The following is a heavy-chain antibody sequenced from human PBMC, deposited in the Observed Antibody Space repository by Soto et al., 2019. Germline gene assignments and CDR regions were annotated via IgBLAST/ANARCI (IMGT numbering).Heavy chain of an antibody. J-gene: IGHJ3*02. CDR3: ARYPTTVTTSGAFDI. CDR2: IYYSGST. Sequence: SETLSLTCTVSGGSISSYYWSWIRQPPGKGLEWIGYIYYSGSTNYNPSLKSRVTISVDTSKNQFSLKLSSVTAADTAVYYCARYPTTVTTSGAFDIWGQGTMVTVSS. V-gene: IGHV4-59*08. CDR1: GGSISSYY. D-gene: IGHD4-17*01.